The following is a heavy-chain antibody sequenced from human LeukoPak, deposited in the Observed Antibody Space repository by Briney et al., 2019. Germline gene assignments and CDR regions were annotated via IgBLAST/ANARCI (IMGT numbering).Heavy chain of an antibody. CDR2: VNTNTGNP. Sequence: ASVKDSCKPSGYTFTYYAINWVRQAPGQGLEYMGWVNTNTGNPTYAQGFTGRFVFSSDSSVSTAYLQITSLKADDSAIYFCASCNDSSGYFAYWGQGTLVTVSS. V-gene: IGHV7-4-1*02. D-gene: IGHD3-22*01. CDR3: ASCNDSSGYFAY. CDR1: GYTFTYYA. J-gene: IGHJ4*02.